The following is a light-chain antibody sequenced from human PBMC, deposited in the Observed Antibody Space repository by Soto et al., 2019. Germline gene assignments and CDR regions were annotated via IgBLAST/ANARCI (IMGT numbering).Light chain of an antibody. Sequence: QSALTQPASVSGSPGQSITISCTGTNNDVGGYNYVSWYQQHPGKAPKLMIYEVTNRPSGVSNRFSGSKSGITASLTISGLQAEDEADYYCSSYTSNTTLVIFGGGTQLTVL. V-gene: IGLV2-14*01. J-gene: IGLJ7*01. CDR3: SSYTSNTTLVI. CDR2: EVT. CDR1: NNDVGGYNY.